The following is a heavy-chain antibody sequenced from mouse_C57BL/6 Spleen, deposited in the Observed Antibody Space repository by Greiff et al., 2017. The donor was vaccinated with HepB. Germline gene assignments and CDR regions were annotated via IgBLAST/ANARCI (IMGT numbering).Heavy chain of an antibody. V-gene: IGHV5-12*01. CDR3: ARHPGGAY. J-gene: IGHJ3*01. CDR1: GFTFSDYY. CDR2: ISNGGGST. Sequence: EVKLMESGGGLVQPGGSLKLSCAASGFTFSDYYMYWVRQTPEKRLEWVAYISNGGGSTYYPDTVKGRFTISRDNAKNTLYLQMSRLKSEDTAMYYCARHPGGAYWGQGTLVTVSA.